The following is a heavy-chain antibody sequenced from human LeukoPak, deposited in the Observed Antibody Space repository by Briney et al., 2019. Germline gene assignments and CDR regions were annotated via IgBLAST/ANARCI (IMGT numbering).Heavy chain of an antibody. CDR3: ARDRVPRIGYCSSTSCYSPLYNWFDP. D-gene: IGHD2-2*02. CDR2: INPNSGGT. CDR1: GYTFTGYY. V-gene: IGHV1-2*02. J-gene: IGHJ5*02. Sequence: ASVKVSCKASGYTFTGYYMHWVRQAPGQGLEWMGWINPNSGGTNYAQKFQGRVTMTRDTSISTAYMELSRLRSDDTAVYYCARDRVPRIGYCSSTSCYSPLYNWFDPWGQGTLVTVSS.